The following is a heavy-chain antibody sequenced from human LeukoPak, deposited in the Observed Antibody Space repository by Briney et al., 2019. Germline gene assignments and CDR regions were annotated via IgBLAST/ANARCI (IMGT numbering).Heavy chain of an antibody. CDR2: IRYDGAKR. V-gene: IGHV3-30*02. Sequence: PGGSLRLSCAASGFTFRTYGIHWVRQAPGKGLEWVSSIRYDGAKRFYADSVKGRFTISRDNSKNMLYLHMNSLRAEDTAVYYCAKDSGRHTPQDYWGQGTLVTVSS. J-gene: IGHJ4*02. CDR3: AKDSGRHTPQDY. CDR1: GFTFRTYG. D-gene: IGHD1-26*01.